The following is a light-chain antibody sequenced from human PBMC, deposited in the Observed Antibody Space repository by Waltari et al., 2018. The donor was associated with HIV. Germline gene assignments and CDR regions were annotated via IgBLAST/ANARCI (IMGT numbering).Light chain of an antibody. Sequence: QSAPTQPPSASGSPGQSVTISCTGTSSDIGGYKYVSWYQQHPGKAPKLIIYEVNKRPSGVPDRFSGSKSGITASLTVSGLQSEDEAVYYCAAWDDSLNEVFGGGTKLTVL. CDR1: SSDIGGYKY. CDR3: AAWDDSLNEV. CDR2: EVN. V-gene: IGLV2-8*01. J-gene: IGLJ3*02.